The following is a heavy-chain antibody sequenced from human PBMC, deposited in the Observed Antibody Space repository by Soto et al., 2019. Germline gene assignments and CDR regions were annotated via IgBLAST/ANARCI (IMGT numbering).Heavy chain of an antibody. CDR3: AREVREEWLVRIRYYYYGMDV. V-gene: IGHV1-18*01. Sequence: QVQLVQSGAEVKKPGASVKVSCKASGYTFTSYGISWVRQAPGQGLEWMGWISAYNGNTNYAQKLQGRVTMTTDTSTSTAYMELRSLRSDDTAVYYCAREVREEWLVRIRYYYYGMDVWGQGTTVTVSS. D-gene: IGHD6-19*01. CDR2: ISAYNGNT. J-gene: IGHJ6*02. CDR1: GYTFTSYG.